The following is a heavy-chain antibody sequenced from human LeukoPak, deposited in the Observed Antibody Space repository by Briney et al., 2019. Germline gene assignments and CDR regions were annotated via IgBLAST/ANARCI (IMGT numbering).Heavy chain of an antibody. CDR3: ARSQKRVVVVAAAFDY. Sequence: GGSLRLSCAAYGFTFSSYGMNWVRQAQGKGLEWVSFISSSSSYIYYADSVKGRFTISRDNAKNSLYLQMNSLRAEDTAVYYCARSQKRVVVVAAAFDYWGQGTLVTVSS. V-gene: IGHV3-21*01. CDR1: GFTFSSYG. J-gene: IGHJ4*02. CDR2: ISSSSSYI. D-gene: IGHD2-15*01.